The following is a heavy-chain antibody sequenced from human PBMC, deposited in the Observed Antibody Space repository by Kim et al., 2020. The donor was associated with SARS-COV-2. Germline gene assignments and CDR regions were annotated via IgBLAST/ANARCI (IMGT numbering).Heavy chain of an antibody. CDR2: ISYDGSNK. J-gene: IGHJ4*02. CDR3: ARDSRFWSYDYVWGSYPSGD. Sequence: GGSLRLSCAASGFTFSSYAMHWVRQAPGKGLEWVAVISYDGSNKYYADSVKGRFTISRDNSKNTLYLQMNSLRAEDTAVYYCARDSRFWSYDYVWGSYPSGDWGQGTLVTVSS. CDR1: GFTFSSYA. V-gene: IGHV3-30-3*01. D-gene: IGHD3-16*01.